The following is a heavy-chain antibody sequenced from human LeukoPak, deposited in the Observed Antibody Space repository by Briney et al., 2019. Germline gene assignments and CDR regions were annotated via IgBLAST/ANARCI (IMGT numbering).Heavy chain of an antibody. Sequence: PGGSLRLSCAASGFTFSSYGMHWVRQAPGKGLEWVAVIWYDGSNKYYADSVKGRFTISRDNSKNTLYLQMNSLRAEDTAVYYCAKDHRYCSGGSCYSWTLYFDYWGQGTLVTVSS. J-gene: IGHJ4*02. CDR2: IWYDGSNK. CDR1: GFTFSSYG. D-gene: IGHD2-15*01. CDR3: AKDHRYCSGGSCYSWTLYFDY. V-gene: IGHV3-33*06.